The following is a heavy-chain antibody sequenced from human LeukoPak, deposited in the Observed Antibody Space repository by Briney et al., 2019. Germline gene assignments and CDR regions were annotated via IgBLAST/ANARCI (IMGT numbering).Heavy chain of an antibody. J-gene: IGHJ4*02. CDR2: IKQQGSEI. CDR1: GFTFSNYW. CDR3: ARLWPFDY. V-gene: IGHV3-7*01. D-gene: IGHD2-21*01. Sequence: PGGSLRLSCAASGFTFSNYWMSWVRQAPGKRLEWVANIKQQGSEIYYVDSVKGRFTISRDDAKNSLYLQMNSLRAEDTAVYYCARLWPFDYWGQGTLVTVSS.